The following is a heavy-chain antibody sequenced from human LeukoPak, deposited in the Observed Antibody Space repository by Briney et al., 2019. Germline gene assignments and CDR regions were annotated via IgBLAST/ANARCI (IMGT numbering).Heavy chain of an antibody. CDR2: ISAYNGNT. V-gene: IGHV1-18*01. J-gene: IGHJ6*02. CDR1: GYTFTSYG. CDR3: ARGWSFPDYYYYGMDV. Sequence: ASVKVSCKASGYTFTSYGISWVRQAPGQGLEWMGWISAYNGNTNYAQKLQGRVTMTTDTSTSTAYMELRSLRSDDTAVYYCARGWSFPDYYYYGMDVWGQGPTVTVSS. D-gene: IGHD2-21*01.